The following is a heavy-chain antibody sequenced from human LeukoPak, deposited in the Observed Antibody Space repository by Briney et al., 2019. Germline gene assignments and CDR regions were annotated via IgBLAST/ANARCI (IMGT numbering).Heavy chain of an antibody. CDR1: GYTFTDYA. V-gene: IGHV1-3*03. CDR2: ITTGRGET. Sequence: ASVKVSCKASGYTFTDYALHWVRQAPGQSLEWMGWITTGRGETRYSQEFQRRITLTRDKSASTVYMDLSDLRSEDTAVYYCARGGKQWRGGNYFDSWGQGTLVAVSS. D-gene: IGHD6-19*01. J-gene: IGHJ4*02. CDR3: ARGGKQWRGGNYFDS.